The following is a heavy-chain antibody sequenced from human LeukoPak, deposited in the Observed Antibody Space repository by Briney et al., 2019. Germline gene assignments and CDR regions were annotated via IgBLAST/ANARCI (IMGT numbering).Heavy chain of an antibody. V-gene: IGHV3-66*01. J-gene: IGHJ4*02. D-gene: IGHD3-10*01. CDR1: GFTVSSNY. Sequence: PGGSPRLSCAGAGFTVSSNYMSWGRQAPGKGLEWVSVIYSGGGTYYADSVKGRFTISRDNSKNTVYLQMNSLRVEDTAVYYCARSRGTLLPHDYWGQGTLVTVSS. CDR2: IYSGGGT. CDR3: ARSRGTLLPHDY.